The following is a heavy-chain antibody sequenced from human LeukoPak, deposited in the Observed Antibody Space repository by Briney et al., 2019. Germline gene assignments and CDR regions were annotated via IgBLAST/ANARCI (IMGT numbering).Heavy chain of an antibody. Sequence: SGTLSLTCGVSGVSISSSNWWTWVRQPPGKGLEWIGEIQHSGSTNYNPSLKSRVTLSVDKSKNHFSLNLISVTAVDTAVYYCARDRRYTASWYQNYDSGGTYPTFDYWGQGTLVTVSS. CDR1: GVSISSSNW. J-gene: IGHJ4*02. CDR3: ARDRRYTASWYQNYDSGGTYPTFDY. V-gene: IGHV4-4*02. D-gene: IGHD3-22*01. CDR2: IQHSGST.